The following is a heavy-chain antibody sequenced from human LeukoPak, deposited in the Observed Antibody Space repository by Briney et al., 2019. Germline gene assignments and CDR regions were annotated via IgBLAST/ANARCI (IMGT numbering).Heavy chain of an antibody. J-gene: IGHJ4*02. CDR3: ARPGERSRRDWNLDQ. CDR1: GYSFSNYW. CDR2: VYPRDSDT. V-gene: IGHV5-51*01. Sequence: GESLKISCKASGYSFSNYWIGWVRQVPGKGLEGMGIVYPRDSDTRYSPSFQGQVTISADKSISTAYLQWSSLKASDTAVYYCARPGERSRRDWNLDQWGQGTLVTVSS. D-gene: IGHD1-1*01.